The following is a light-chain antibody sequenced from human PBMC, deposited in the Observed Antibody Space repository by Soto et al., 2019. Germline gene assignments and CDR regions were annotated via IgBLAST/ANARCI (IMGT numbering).Light chain of an antibody. CDR1: NLGDKY. V-gene: IGLV3-1*01. J-gene: IGLJ2*01. Sequence: SSELTQPPSVSVSPGQTASITCSGDNLGDKYACWYQQKPGQSPVLVIYEDTKRPSGIPERFSASNSGNTATLSISGTQAMDEADYFCQAWDSSTLVVFGGGTKVTVL. CDR3: QAWDSSTLVV. CDR2: EDT.